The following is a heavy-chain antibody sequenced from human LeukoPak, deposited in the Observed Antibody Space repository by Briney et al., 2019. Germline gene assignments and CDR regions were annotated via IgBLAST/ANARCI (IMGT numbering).Heavy chain of an antibody. J-gene: IGHJ3*02. Sequence: GGSLRLSRGAWGFTLSSYGMHGVRQAPGKGREGGAFIGYGGSNKYYADSVKGRFTISRDNSKTTLYLQMNSLRAEDTAVYYCAKDPLLEWELLQGMNAFDIWGQGTMVTVSS. D-gene: IGHD1-26*01. CDR1: GFTLSSYG. CDR3: AKDPLLEWELLQGMNAFDI. CDR2: IGYGGSNK. V-gene: IGHV3-30*02.